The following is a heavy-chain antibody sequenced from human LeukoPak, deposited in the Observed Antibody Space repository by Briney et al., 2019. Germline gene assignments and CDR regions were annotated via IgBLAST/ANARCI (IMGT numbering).Heavy chain of an antibody. Sequence: GGSLRLSCVASGFTFSSYAMHWVRQTPGKGLEYVSGINSNGGSTHYANSVKGRFTISRDNSKHTLYLQMGSLRTEDMAVYYCARASYGVSNLFDYWGQGILVTVSP. D-gene: IGHD4-17*01. V-gene: IGHV3-64*01. CDR2: INSNGGST. J-gene: IGHJ4*02. CDR3: ARASYGVSNLFDY. CDR1: GFTFSSYA.